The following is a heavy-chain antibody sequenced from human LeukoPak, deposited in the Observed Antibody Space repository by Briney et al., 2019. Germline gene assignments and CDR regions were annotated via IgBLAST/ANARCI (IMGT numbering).Heavy chain of an antibody. CDR2: INPNSGGT. J-gene: IGHJ4*02. V-gene: IGHV1-2*02. CDR1: GYTFTGYY. Sequence: GASVKVSCKASGYTFTGYYMHWVRQAPGQGLEWMGWINPNSGGTNYAQKFQGRVTMTRDTSISIAYMELSRLRSDDTAVYYCARGSSDVLWFGELLFLDYWGQGTLVTVSS. D-gene: IGHD3-10*01. CDR3: ARGSSDVLWFGELLFLDY.